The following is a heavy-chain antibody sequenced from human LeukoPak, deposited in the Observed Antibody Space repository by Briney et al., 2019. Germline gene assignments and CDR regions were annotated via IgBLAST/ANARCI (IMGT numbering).Heavy chain of an antibody. CDR3: AKSVEYQLLYSAVDY. CDR2: IKQDGSEK. D-gene: IGHD2-2*02. J-gene: IGHJ4*02. Sequence: GGSLRLSCAASGFTFSSYWMSWVRQAPGKGLEWVANIKQDGSEKYYVDSVKGRFTISRDNAKNSLYLQMNSLRAEDTAVYYCAKSVEYQLLYSAVDYWGQGTLVTVSS. V-gene: IGHV3-7*03. CDR1: GFTFSSYW.